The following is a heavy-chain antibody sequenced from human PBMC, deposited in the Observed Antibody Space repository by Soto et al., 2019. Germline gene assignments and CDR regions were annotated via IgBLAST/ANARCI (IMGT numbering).Heavy chain of an antibody. CDR2: ISGSGGST. V-gene: IGHV3-23*01. J-gene: IGHJ6*02. Sequence: GGSLRLSCAASGFTFSSYAMSWVRRAPGKGLEWVSAISGSGGSTYYADSVKGRFTISRDNSKNTLYLQMNSLRAEDTAVYYCAKKTGSRYYYGSGTSPFSYYGMDVWGQGTTVTVSS. CDR3: AKKTGSRYYYGSGTSPFSYYGMDV. CDR1: GFTFSSYA. D-gene: IGHD3-10*01.